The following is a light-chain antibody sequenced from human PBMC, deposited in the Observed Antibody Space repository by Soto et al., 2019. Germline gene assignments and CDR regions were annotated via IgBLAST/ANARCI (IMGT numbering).Light chain of an antibody. J-gene: IGKJ1*01. CDR2: LGS. Sequence: DIVMTQTPLSLSVTPVQPASISLRSSRNLMHINGYNYLEWYLQKPGQSPQLLIYLGSKRASGVPDRFSSSGSGTDFILRINRVEAEDVGVYYCMQTLQTPTFGQGTKVDIK. CDR3: MQTLQTPT. CDR1: RNLMHINGYNY. V-gene: IGKV2-28*01.